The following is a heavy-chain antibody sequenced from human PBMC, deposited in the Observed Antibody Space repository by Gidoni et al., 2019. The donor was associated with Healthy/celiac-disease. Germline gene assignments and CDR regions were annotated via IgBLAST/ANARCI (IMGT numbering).Heavy chain of an antibody. Sequence: QVQLQQWGAGLLKPSETLSLTCAVHGGSFSGYYWSWIRQPPGKGLEWIGEINHSGSTNYNPSLKSRVTISVDTSKNQFSLKLSSVTAADTAVYYCARAQGYYYDSSALGGFDPWGQGTLVTVSS. V-gene: IGHV4-34*01. CDR1: GGSFSGYY. CDR2: INHSGST. CDR3: ARAQGYYYDSSALGGFDP. D-gene: IGHD3-22*01. J-gene: IGHJ5*02.